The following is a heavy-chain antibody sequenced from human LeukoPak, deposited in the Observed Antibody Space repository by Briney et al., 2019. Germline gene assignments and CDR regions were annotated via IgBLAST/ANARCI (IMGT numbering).Heavy chain of an antibody. CDR2: ISSSSSYI. J-gene: IGHJ5*02. CDR3: ASVGYSSSWYPAAWFDP. V-gene: IGHV3-21*01. CDR1: GFTFSSYS. Sequence: GGSLRLSCAASGFTFSSYSMNWVRQAPGKGLEWVSSISSSSSYIYYADSVKGRFTISRDNAKNSLYLQMNSLRAEDTAVYYCASVGYSSSWYPAAWFDPWGQGTLVTVSS. D-gene: IGHD6-13*01.